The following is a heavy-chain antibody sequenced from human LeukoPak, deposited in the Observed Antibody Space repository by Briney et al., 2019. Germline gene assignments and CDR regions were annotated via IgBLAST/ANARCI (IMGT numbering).Heavy chain of an antibody. CDR1: GGSINNYY. J-gene: IGHJ4*02. CDR2: IYYRGST. Sequence: SETLSLTCTVSGGSINNYYWSWIRQPPGKGLEWIGYIYYRGSTNHNPSLKSRVTFSVDTSKNQFSLKLNSVTAADTAVYYCARGGDYGDLRYFGYWGQGTLVTVSS. D-gene: IGHD4-17*01. V-gene: IGHV4-59*01. CDR3: ARGGDYGDLRYFGY.